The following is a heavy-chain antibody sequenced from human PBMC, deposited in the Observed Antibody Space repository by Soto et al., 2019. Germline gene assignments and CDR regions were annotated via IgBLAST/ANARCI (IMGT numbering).Heavy chain of an antibody. CDR3: ARERQLVSEEYYYYGMDV. J-gene: IGHJ6*02. Sequence: GESLKISCKGSGYSFTSYWISWVRQMPGKGLEWMGRIDPSDSYTNYSPSFQGHVTISADKSISTAYLQWSSLKASDTAMYYCARERQLVSEEYYYYGMDVWGQGTTVTVSS. CDR2: IDPSDSYT. CDR1: GYSFTSYW. D-gene: IGHD6-6*01. V-gene: IGHV5-10-1*01.